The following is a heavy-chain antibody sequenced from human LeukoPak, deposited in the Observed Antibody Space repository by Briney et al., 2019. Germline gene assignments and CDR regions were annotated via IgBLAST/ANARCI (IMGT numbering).Heavy chain of an antibody. Sequence: ASVKVSCKASGYTFTSYGISWVRQAPGQGLEWMGWISAYNGNTNYAQKLQGRVTMTTDTSTSTAYMELRSLRSDDTAVYYCARDPPHDYSSYPVDYYYYVDVGGKGTTVTVSS. CDR1: GYTFTSYG. CDR3: ARDPPHDYSSYPVDYYYYVDV. CDR2: ISAYNGNT. J-gene: IGHJ6*03. D-gene: IGHD4-11*01. V-gene: IGHV1-18*01.